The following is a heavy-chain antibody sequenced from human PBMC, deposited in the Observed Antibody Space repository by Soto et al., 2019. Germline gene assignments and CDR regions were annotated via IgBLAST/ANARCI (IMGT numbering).Heavy chain of an antibody. CDR1: GFTLSEDY. CDR3: ARSGDNYNLLDY. V-gene: IGHV3-11*06. CDR2: SSDSGTFT. D-gene: IGHD1-1*01. Sequence: LRVAWAASGFTLSEDYMSWMRQAPGKGLEWLSYSSDSGTFTRYADSVKGRFSISRDNAKNSLYLQINSLRGEDTAIYYCARSGDNYNLLDYWGQGTPVTVSS. J-gene: IGHJ4*02.